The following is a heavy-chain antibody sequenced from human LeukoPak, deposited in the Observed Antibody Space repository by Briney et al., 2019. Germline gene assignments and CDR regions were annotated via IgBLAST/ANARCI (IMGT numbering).Heavy chain of an antibody. CDR2: ISGSGGST. V-gene: IGHV3-23*01. D-gene: IGHD6-13*01. Sequence: GSLRLSCAASGFTFSSYAMSWVSQAPGKGLEWVSAISGSGGSTYYADSVKGRFTISRDNSKNTLYLQLNSLRAEDTAVYYCAKDLIAATGKGPYFDYWGQGTLVTVSS. J-gene: IGHJ4*02. CDR1: GFTFSSYA. CDR3: AKDLIAATGKGPYFDY.